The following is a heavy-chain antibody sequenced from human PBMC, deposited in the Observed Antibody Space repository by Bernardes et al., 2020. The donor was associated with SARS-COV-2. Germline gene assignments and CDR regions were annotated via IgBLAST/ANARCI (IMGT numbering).Heavy chain of an antibody. D-gene: IGHD3-22*01. CDR3: VRGHDSSGYYPNRGGYYYGMDV. Sequence: GYLRLSCAASGFTFSDSYMSWIRQAPGKGLEWVSFISSSGSTIYYADSVKGRFTISRDNARESLYLQMNSLTVDDTAVYRCVRGHDSSGYYPNRGGYYYGMDVWGQGTTVTVSS. CDR1: GFTFSDSY. CDR2: ISSSGSTI. V-gene: IGHV3-11*01. J-gene: IGHJ6*02.